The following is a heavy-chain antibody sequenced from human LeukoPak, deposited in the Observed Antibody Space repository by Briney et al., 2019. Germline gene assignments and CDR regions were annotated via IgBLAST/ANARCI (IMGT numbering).Heavy chain of an antibody. D-gene: IGHD4-23*01. J-gene: IGHJ4*02. V-gene: IGHV1-24*01. CDR3: ATNLATVVTPAYY. Sequence: ASVKVSCKVSGYTLTELSMHWVRQAPGKGLEWMGGFDPEDGATIFAQKFQGRVTMTEDTSTDTAYMELSSLRSEDTAVYYCATNLATVVTPAYYWGQGTLVTVSS. CDR1: GYTLTELS. CDR2: FDPEDGAT.